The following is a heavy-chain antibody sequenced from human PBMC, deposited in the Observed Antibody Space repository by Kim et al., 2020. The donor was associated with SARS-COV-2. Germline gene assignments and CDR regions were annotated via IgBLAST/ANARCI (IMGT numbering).Heavy chain of an antibody. J-gene: IGHJ3*02. CDR2: IYYSGST. CDR1: GGSISSSSYY. V-gene: IGHV4-39*01. Sequence: SETLSLTCTVSGGSISSSSYYWGWIRQPPGKGLEWIGSIYYSGSTYYNPSLKSRVTISVDTSKNQFSLKLSSVTAADTAVYYCARLLRYFDWLWVEDAFDIWGQGTMVTVSS. D-gene: IGHD3-9*01. CDR3: ARLLRYFDWLWVEDAFDI.